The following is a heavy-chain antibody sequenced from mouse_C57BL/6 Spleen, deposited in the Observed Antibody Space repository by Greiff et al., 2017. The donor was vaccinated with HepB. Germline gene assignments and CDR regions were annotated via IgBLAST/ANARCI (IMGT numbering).Heavy chain of an antibody. V-gene: IGHV1-76*01. CDR1: GYTFTDYY. CDR2: IYPGSGNT. Sequence: VQLQQSGAELVRPGASVKLSCKASGYTFTDYYINWVKQRPGQGLEWIARIYPGSGNTYYNEKFKGKATLTAEKSSSTAYMQLSSLTSEDSAVYFCARSNDYAWFAYWGQGTLVTVSA. CDR3: ARSNDYAWFAY. D-gene: IGHD2-4*01. J-gene: IGHJ3*01.